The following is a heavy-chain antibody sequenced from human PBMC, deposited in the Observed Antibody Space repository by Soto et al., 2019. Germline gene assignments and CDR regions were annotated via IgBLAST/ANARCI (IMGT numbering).Heavy chain of an antibody. CDR1: GYSFTSYW. CDR3: ARQVVPAALSYYYYMDV. Sequence: PGEPLKISCKGSGYSFTSYWIGWVSQMPGKGLEWMGIIYPGDSDTRYSPSFQGQVTISADKSISTAYLQWSSLKASDTAMYYCARQVVPAALSYYYYMDVWGKGTTVTVSS. V-gene: IGHV5-51*01. D-gene: IGHD2-2*01. J-gene: IGHJ6*03. CDR2: IYPGDSDT.